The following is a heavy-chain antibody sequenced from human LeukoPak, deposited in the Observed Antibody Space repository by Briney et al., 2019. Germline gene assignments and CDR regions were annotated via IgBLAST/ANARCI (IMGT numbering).Heavy chain of an antibody. D-gene: IGHD5-18*01. V-gene: IGHV3-9*01. CDR3: ARDVNSYASYFDY. J-gene: IGHJ4*02. CDR1: GFTFDDYA. Sequence: PGGSLRLSCAASGFTFDDYAMHWVRQAPGKGLEWVSGISWNSGSIGYADSVKGRFTISRDNAKKSLYLQMNSLRAEDTAVYYCARDVNSYASYFDYWGQGILVTVSS. CDR2: ISWNSGSI.